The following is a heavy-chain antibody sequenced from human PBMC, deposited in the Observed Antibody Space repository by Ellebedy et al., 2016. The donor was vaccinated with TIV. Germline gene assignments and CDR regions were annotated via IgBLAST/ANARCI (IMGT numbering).Heavy chain of an antibody. V-gene: IGHV3-7*01. Sequence: PGGSLRLSCAASGFNFRSYWMGWVRQAPGKGLEWVANIYQDGSGRYYVDSVKGRFTISRDNANNLLFLQMNSLRAEDTAVYYCARRGSYGDYAVQVNSWFDTWGQGTLVSVSS. CDR3: ARRGSYGDYAVQVNSWFDT. CDR1: GFNFRSYW. CDR2: IYQDGSGR. D-gene: IGHD4-17*01. J-gene: IGHJ5*02.